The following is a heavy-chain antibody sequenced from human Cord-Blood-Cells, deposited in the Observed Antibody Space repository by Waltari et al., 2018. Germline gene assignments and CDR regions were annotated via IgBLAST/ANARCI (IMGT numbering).Heavy chain of an antibody. J-gene: IGHJ5*02. Sequence: EVQLLASGGGLVQPGGSLRLSCAAAGFTFRSYAMSWVRQAPGTGRAWVVAISGSGGSTYYADSVKGRFTISRDNSKNTLYLQMNSLRAEDTAVYYCAKDAEHCSSTSCYVANIRYNWFDPWGQGTLVTVSS. D-gene: IGHD2-2*01. CDR1: GFTFRSYA. V-gene: IGHV3-23*01. CDR3: AKDAEHCSSTSCYVANIRYNWFDP. CDR2: ISGSGGST.